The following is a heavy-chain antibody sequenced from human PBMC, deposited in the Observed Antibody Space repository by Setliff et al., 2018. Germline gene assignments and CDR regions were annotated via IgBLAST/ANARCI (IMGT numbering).Heavy chain of an antibody. V-gene: IGHV4-4*02. CDR3: ASLGGATRFMGFDS. D-gene: IGHD1-26*01. CDR1: GASISSVNL. CDR2: IYHNEST. Sequence: SETLSLTCAVSGASISSVNLWSWVRQPPGKGLEWIGEIYHNESTNFNPSLESRVTLSIDKSKNEFSLNVTSVTAADTAVYYCASLGGATRFMGFDSWGQGILGTVS. J-gene: IGHJ4*02.